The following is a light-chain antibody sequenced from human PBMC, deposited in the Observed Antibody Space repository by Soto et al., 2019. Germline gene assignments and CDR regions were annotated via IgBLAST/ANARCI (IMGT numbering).Light chain of an antibody. CDR1: QGISSA. J-gene: IGKJ3*01. CDR2: DAS. V-gene: IGKV1-13*02. CDR3: QQFNSYPRT. Sequence: AIQLTQSPSSLSASVGDRVTITCRASQGISSALAWYQQKPGQAPKLLIYDASSLESGVPSRFSGSGSGTDFTLTIGSLQPEDFATYYCQQFNSYPRTFGPGTKVDIK.